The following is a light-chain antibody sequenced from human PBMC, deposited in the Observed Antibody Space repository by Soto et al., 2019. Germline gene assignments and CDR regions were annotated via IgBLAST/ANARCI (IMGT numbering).Light chain of an antibody. Sequence: DIQMTQSPSSLSASVGDRITITCRASQDISTSLVWFQLKPGKAPNSLIYAASRLLSGVPSKFSGSGSETDFTLTISSLQPEDFATYYCQQYKDYPLTFGGGTRVEIK. CDR2: AAS. V-gene: IGKV1-16*02. CDR1: QDISTS. CDR3: QQYKDYPLT. J-gene: IGKJ4*01.